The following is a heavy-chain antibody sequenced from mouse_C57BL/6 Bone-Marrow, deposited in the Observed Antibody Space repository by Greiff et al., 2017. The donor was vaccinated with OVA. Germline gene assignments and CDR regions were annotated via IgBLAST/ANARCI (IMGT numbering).Heavy chain of an antibody. CDR2: IDPSDSYT. CDR1: GYTFTSYW. V-gene: IGHV1-69*01. D-gene: IGHD4-1*01. J-gene: IGHJ3*01. Sequence: VKLQQPGAELVMPGASVKLSCKASGYTFTSYWMHWVKQRPGQGLEWIGEIDPSDSYTNYNQKFKGKSTLTVDKSSSTAYMQLSSLTSEDSAVYYCATGTFAYWGQGTLVTVSA. CDR3: ATGTFAY.